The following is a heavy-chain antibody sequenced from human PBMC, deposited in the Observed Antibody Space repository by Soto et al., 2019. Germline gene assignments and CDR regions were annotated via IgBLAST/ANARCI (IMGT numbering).Heavy chain of an antibody. CDR2: INHSGST. J-gene: IGHJ4*02. CDR3: ARGQRRYCSSTSCPKDFDY. V-gene: IGHV4-34*01. CDR1: GGSFSGYY. D-gene: IGHD2-2*01. Sequence: QVQLQQWGAGLLKPSETLSLTCAVYGGSFSGYYWSWIRQPPGKGLEWIGEINHSGSTNYNPSLKSRVTISVDTSKNQFSLKLSSVTAADTAVYYCARGQRRYCSSTSCPKDFDYWGQGTLVTVSS.